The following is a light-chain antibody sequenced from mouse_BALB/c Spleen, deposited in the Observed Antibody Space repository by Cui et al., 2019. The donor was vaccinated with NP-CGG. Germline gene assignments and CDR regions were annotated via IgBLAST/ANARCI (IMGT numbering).Light chain of an antibody. CDR2: GTN. V-gene: IGLV1*01. J-gene: IGLJ1*01. CDR3: ALWYSNHWV. CDR1: TGAVTTSNY. Sequence: QAVVTPESALTTSPGETVTLTCRSSTGAVTTSNYASWVQEKPDHLFTGLIGGTNNRAPGVPARFSGSLIGDKAALTITGAQTEDEAIYFCALWYSNHWVFGGGTKLTVL.